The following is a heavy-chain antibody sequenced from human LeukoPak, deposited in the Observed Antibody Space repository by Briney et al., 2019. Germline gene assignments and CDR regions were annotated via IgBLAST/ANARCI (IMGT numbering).Heavy chain of an antibody. CDR2: ISSSSSFI. CDR3: ARDPPLGSCSTISCPHLDY. D-gene: IGHD2-2*01. V-gene: IGHV3-21*01. CDR1: GFTFSRYS. J-gene: IGHJ4*02. Sequence: GSLRLSCAASGFTFSRYSMNWVRQAPGKGLEWVSSISSSSSFIYYADSVKGRFTISRDNAKNSLYLQMNSLRAEDTAVYYCARDPPLGSCSTISCPHLDYWGQGTLVTVSS.